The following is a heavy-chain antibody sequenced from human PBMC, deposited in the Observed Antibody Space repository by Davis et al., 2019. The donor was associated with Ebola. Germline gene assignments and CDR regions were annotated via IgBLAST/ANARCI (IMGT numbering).Heavy chain of an antibody. CDR2: IYHSGST. Sequence: PSETLSLTCAVSGGSISSGGYSWSWIRQPPGKGLEWIGYIYHSGSTYYNPSLKSRVTISVDRSKNQFSLKLSSVTAADTAVYYCARSANTFFDYWGQGTLVTVSS. CDR3: ARSANTFFDY. CDR1: GGSISSGGYS. J-gene: IGHJ4*02. V-gene: IGHV4-30-2*01.